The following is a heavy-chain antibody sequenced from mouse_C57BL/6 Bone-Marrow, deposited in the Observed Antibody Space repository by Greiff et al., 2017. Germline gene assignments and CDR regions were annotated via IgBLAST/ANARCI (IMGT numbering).Heavy chain of an antibody. CDR1: GYTFTSYW. V-gene: IGHV1-50*01. CDR2: IDPSDSYT. J-gene: IGHJ3*01. D-gene: IGHD1-1*01. Sequence: VQLQQSGAELVKPGASVKLSCKASGYTFTSYWMQWVKQRPGQGLEWIGEIDPSDSYTNYNQKFKGKAPLTVDTSSSTAYMQPSSLTSEDSAVYYCAREGYYGSSWFAYWGQGTLVTVSA. CDR3: AREGYYGSSWFAY.